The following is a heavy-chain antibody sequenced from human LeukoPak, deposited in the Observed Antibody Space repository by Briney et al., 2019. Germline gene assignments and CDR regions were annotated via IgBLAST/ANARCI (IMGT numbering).Heavy chain of an antibody. CDR3: AAGSPTPFDY. V-gene: IGHV4-34*01. J-gene: IGHJ4*02. CDR1: GGSFSGYY. D-gene: IGHD3-10*01. CDR2: INHSGST. Sequence: SETLSLTCAVYGGSFSGYYWSWIRQPPGKGREWIGEINHSGSTNYNPSLKSRVTISVDTSKNQFSLKLSSVTAADTAVYYCAAGSPTPFDYWGQGTLVTVSS.